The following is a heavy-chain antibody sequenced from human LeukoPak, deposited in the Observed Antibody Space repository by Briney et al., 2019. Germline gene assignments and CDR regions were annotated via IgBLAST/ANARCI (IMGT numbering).Heavy chain of an antibody. D-gene: IGHD4-23*01. V-gene: IGHV1-18*04. CDR2: ISAYNGNT. CDR3: ARGPLTVVTQLFDY. Sequence: GASVKVSCKASGYTFTGYYMHWVRQAPGQGLEWMGWISAYNGNTNYAQKLQGRVTMTTDTSTSTAYMELRSLRSDDTAVYYCARGPLTVVTQLFDYWGQGTLVTVSS. CDR1: GYTFTGYY. J-gene: IGHJ4*02.